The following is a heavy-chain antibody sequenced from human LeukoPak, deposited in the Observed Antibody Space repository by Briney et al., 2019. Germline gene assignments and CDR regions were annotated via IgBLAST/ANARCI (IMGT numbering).Heavy chain of an antibody. CDR1: GGSIRSYY. CDR2: IYSSGTT. CDR3: ARAGIYYYDSSGYYDY. J-gene: IGHJ4*02. Sequence: SETLSLTCTVSGGSIRSYYWSWVRQPPGKGLEWIGYIYSSGTTNYNPSLKSRVTISIDTSKNQFSLKLSSVTAADTAVYYCARAGIYYYDSSGYYDYWGQGTLVTVSS. D-gene: IGHD3-22*01. V-gene: IGHV4-59*01.